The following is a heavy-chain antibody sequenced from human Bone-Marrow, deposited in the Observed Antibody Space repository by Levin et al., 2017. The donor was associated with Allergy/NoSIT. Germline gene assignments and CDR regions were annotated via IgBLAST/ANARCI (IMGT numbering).Heavy chain of an antibody. CDR2: ISGSGLRT. CDR1: GFSSYA. Sequence: GGSLRLSCAASGFSSYAMTWVRQPPGKGLEWISAISGSGLRTFYADSVKGRFTISRDSSKTTLYLQMNSLRAEDTAVYYCAKASIMMTFGGVIVLRNIDSWGQGTLVTVSS. V-gene: IGHV3-23*01. D-gene: IGHD3-16*02. CDR3: AKASIMMTFGGVIVLRNIDS. J-gene: IGHJ4*02.